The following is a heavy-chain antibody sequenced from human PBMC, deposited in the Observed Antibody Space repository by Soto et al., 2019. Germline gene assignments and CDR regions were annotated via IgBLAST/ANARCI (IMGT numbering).Heavy chain of an antibody. J-gene: IGHJ5*02. Sequence: SVKFSCKSSGVTFSSYAISWVRQAPGQGLEWMGGIIPIFGTANYAQKFQGRVTITADESTSTAYMELSSLRSEDTAVYYCARGREYSYGSNLNNWGDPGGQGTRGTV. CDR1: GVTFSSYA. CDR2: IIPIFGTA. D-gene: IGHD5-18*01. CDR3: ARGREYSYGSNLNNWGDP. V-gene: IGHV1-69*13.